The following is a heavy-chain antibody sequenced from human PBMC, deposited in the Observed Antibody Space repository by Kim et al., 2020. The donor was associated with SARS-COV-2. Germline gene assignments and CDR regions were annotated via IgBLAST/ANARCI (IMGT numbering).Heavy chain of an antibody. CDR2: A. Sequence: ANNAQKVQGRVTITADKSTSTAYMELSSLRSEDTAVYYCARGGSSSWYEDWGQGTLVTVSS. D-gene: IGHD6-13*01. J-gene: IGHJ4*02. V-gene: IGHV1-69*02. CDR3: ARGGSSSWYED.